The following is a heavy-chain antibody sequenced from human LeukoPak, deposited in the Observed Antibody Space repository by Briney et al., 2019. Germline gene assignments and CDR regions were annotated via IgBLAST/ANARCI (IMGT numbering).Heavy chain of an antibody. J-gene: IGHJ4*02. D-gene: IGHD2-15*01. Sequence: PSETLSLTCAVSGGSISSGGYSWSWIRQPPGKGLEWIGYIYHSGSTYYNPSLKSRVTISVDRSKNQFSLKLSSVTAADTAVYYCAREGTSIGYCSGGSCTGFDYWGQGTLVTVSS. CDR3: AREGTSIGYCSGGSCTGFDY. V-gene: IGHV4-30-2*01. CDR2: IYHSGST. CDR1: GGSISSGGYS.